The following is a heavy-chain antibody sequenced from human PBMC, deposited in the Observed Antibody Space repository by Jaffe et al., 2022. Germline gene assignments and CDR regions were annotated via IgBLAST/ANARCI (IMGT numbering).Heavy chain of an antibody. CDR1: GFPFSAYW. Sequence: EVHLVESGGGLVQPGGSLRLSCAASGFPFSAYWMTWVRQAPGKGLEWVANIKQDGSEKYYVDSVKGRFTISRDNAKNSLYLQMNNLRAEDTAVYYCARDLHYTSGSLFQHWGQGTLVTVSS. V-gene: IGHV3-7*01. CDR3: ARDLHYTSGSLFQH. CDR2: IKQDGSEK. D-gene: IGHD6-19*01. J-gene: IGHJ1*01.